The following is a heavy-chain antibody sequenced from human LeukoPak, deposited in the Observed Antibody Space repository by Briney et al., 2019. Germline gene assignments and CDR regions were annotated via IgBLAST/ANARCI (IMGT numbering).Heavy chain of an antibody. J-gene: IGHJ4*02. CDR1: GYTFTSYY. CDR3: ARDRGDIVVVPAAFALDY. Sequence: ASVKVSCKASGYTFTSYYMHWVRQAPGQGLEWMGIINPSGGSTSYAQKFQGRVTMTRDTSTSTVYMELSSLRSEDTAVYYCARDRGDIVVVPAAFALDYWGQGTLVTVSS. CDR2: INPSGGST. V-gene: IGHV1-46*01. D-gene: IGHD2-2*01.